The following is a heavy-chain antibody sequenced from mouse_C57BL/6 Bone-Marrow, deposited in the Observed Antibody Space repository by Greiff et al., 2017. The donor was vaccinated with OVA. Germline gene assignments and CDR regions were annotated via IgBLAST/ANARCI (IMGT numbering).Heavy chain of an antibody. V-gene: IGHV14-4*01. Sequence: EVSMRQAVAETVRPGASVKLSCTASGFNIKDDYMHWVKQRPEQGLEWIGWIDPENGDTEYASKFQGKATITADTSSNTAYLQLSSLTSEDTAVYYCTTVYYYGSSYEDYWGQGTSVTVSS. CDR3: TTVYYYGSSYEDY. CDR2: IDPENGDT. CDR1: GFNIKDDY. D-gene: IGHD1-1*01. J-gene: IGHJ4*01.